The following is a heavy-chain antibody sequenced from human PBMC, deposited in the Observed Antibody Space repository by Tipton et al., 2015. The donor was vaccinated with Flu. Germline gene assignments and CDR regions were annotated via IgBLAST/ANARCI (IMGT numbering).Heavy chain of an antibody. V-gene: IGHV4-39*07. CDR3: ALGATGGIDY. Sequence: LRLSCTVSGASITSSYAWGWIRQPPGRGLEWIGSIYYRGSTYYNPSLKSRVTMPVDTSKNQFSLKLSSVTAADTAVYYCALGATGGIDYWGQGTLVTVSS. J-gene: IGHJ4*02. D-gene: IGHD1-26*01. CDR1: GASITSSYA. CDR2: IYYRGST.